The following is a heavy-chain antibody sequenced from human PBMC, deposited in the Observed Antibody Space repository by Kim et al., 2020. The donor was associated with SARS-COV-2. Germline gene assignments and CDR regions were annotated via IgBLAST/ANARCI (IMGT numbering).Heavy chain of an antibody. Sequence: GGSLRLSCTASGFTFGDYAMSWFRQAPGKGLEWVGFIRSKAYGGTTEYAASVKGRFTISRDDSKSIAYLQMNSLKTEDTAVYYCTREAVWGSYRPVAYYWGQGTLVTVSS. D-gene: IGHD3-16*02. CDR3: TREAVWGSYRPVAYY. CDR1: GFTFGDYA. CDR2: IRSKAYGGTT. V-gene: IGHV3-49*03. J-gene: IGHJ4*02.